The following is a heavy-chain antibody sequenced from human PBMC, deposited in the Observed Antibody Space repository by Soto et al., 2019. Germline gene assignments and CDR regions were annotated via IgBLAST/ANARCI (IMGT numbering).Heavy chain of an antibody. CDR2: IYSGGST. CDR3: ARAFPFNPRGFFDY. D-gene: IGHD3-10*01. CDR1: GFTVSSNY. Sequence: EVQLVETGGGLIQPGGSLRLSCAASGFTVSSNYMSWVRQAPGKGLEWVSVIYSGGSTYYADSVKGRFTISRDNSKNTLYLQMNSLRAEDTAVYYCARAFPFNPRGFFDYWGQGTLVTVSS. V-gene: IGHV3-53*02. J-gene: IGHJ4*02.